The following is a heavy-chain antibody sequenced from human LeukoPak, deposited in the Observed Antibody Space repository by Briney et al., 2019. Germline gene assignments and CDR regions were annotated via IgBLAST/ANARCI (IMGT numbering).Heavy chain of an antibody. Sequence: PGGSLRLSCAASGFTFSSYEMNWVRQAPGKGLEWVSYISSSGSTIYYADSVKGRLTISRDNAKNSLYLQMNSLRAEDTAVYYCARDSPRWGSGSYYPFDYWGQGTLVTVSS. CDR1: GFTFSSYE. V-gene: IGHV3-48*03. J-gene: IGHJ4*02. D-gene: IGHD3-10*01. CDR2: ISSSGSTI. CDR3: ARDSPRWGSGSYYPFDY.